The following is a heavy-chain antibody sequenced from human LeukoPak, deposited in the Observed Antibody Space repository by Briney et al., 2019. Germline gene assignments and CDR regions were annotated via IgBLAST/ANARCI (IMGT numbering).Heavy chain of an antibody. Sequence: SETLSLTCTVSGGSISSGGYYWGWIRQPPGKGLEWIGSIYYSGSAYYNPSLKSRVTISVDTSKNQFSLKPSSVTAADTAVYYCARMGVTVTLRATTHFDYWGQGTLVTVSS. CDR2: IYYSGSA. V-gene: IGHV4-39*07. CDR1: GGSISSGGYY. CDR3: ARMGVTVTLRATTHFDY. D-gene: IGHD4-17*01. J-gene: IGHJ4*02.